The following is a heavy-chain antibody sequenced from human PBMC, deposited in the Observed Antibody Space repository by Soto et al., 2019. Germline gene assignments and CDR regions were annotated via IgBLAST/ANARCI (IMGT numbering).Heavy chain of an antibody. Sequence: PGGSLRLSCAASGFTFSSYWMSWVRQAPGQGLEWVANIKQDGSEKYYVDSVKGRFTISRDNAKNSLYLQMNSLRAEDTAVYYCARKGYCSGGSCYMYYFDYWGQGTLVTVSS. D-gene: IGHD2-15*01. V-gene: IGHV3-7*01. CDR3: ARKGYCSGGSCYMYYFDY. CDR1: GFTFSSYW. J-gene: IGHJ4*02. CDR2: IKQDGSEK.